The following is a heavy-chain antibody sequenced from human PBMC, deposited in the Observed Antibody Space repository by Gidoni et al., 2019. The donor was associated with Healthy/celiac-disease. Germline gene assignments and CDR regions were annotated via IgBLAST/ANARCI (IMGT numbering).Heavy chain of an antibody. Sequence: QVQLVQSGAEVKKPGASVKVSCKASGYTFTSYAMHWVRQAPGQRLEWMGWINAGNGNTKYSQKFQGRVTITRDTSASTAYMELSSLRSEDTAVYYCASYYYDSSGYYPEGFDYWGQGTLVTVSS. J-gene: IGHJ4*02. D-gene: IGHD3-22*01. CDR1: GYTFTSYA. V-gene: IGHV1-3*01. CDR3: ASYYYDSSGYYPEGFDY. CDR2: INAGNGNT.